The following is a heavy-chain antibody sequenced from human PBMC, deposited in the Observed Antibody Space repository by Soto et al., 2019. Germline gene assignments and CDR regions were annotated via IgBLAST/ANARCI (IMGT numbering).Heavy chain of an antibody. CDR1: GFTSGDYA. D-gene: IGHD1-20*01. CDR3: ARGFHEPRNNWKFDY. CDR2: IRSRGYSGTT. J-gene: IGHJ4*01. V-gene: IGHV3-49*04. Sequence: GGSLRLSCTSSGFTSGDYAMTWVRQAPGKGLEWVGLIRSRGYSGTTEYAASVEGRFSISRDASKNTGFLQMNSLKIEDTGVYYCARGFHEPRNNWKFDYWGHGTPVTASS.